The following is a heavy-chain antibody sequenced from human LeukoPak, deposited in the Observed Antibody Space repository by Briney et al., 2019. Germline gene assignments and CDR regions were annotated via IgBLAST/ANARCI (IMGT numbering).Heavy chain of an antibody. J-gene: IGHJ5*02. D-gene: IGHD6-13*01. Sequence: ASVKVSCKASGGTFSSYAISWVRQAPGQGLEWMGGIIPIFGTANYAQKFQGRVTITADESTSTAYMELSSLRSEDTAVYYCARFGSSWRNNWFDPWGQGTLVTVSS. V-gene: IGHV1-69*13. CDR3: ARFGSSWRNNWFDP. CDR1: GGTFSSYA. CDR2: IIPIFGTA.